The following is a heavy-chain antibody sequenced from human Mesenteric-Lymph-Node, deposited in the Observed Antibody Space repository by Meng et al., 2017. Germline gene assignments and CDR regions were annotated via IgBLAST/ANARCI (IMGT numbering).Heavy chain of an antibody. D-gene: IGHD3-22*01. Sequence: GESLKISCVVSGFTSSSNYMHWVRQAPGKGLMWVSRINADGSDTKYADSVKGRFTISRDNSKNTLYLQMNSLRAEDTAVYYCARDPGVNYYDSSESSHAFDIWGQGTMVTVSS. CDR3: ARDPGVNYYDSSESSHAFDI. J-gene: IGHJ3*02. CDR1: GFTSSSNY. CDR2: INADGSDT. V-gene: IGHV3-74*01.